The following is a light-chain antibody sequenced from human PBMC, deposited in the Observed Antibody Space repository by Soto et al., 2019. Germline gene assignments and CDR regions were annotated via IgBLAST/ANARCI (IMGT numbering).Light chain of an antibody. CDR2: GAS. CDR3: QQHNNWPRP. J-gene: IGKJ3*01. Sequence: IAIARSASTLSLSPGELSTLSCRAHERDKRSFLVWYQQKPGQTPRLLIYGASSRATGIPDRFSGSRSGTKYTLTTISIQHDDFTVYYCQQHNNWPRPFGPGTKVDNK. CDR1: ERDKRS. V-gene: IGKV3-15*01.